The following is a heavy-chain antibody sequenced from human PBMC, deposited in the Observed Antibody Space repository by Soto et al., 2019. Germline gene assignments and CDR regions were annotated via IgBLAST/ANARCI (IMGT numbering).Heavy chain of an antibody. J-gene: IGHJ2*01. CDR3: AHLTYCLDRSAYYWYFER. V-gene: IGHV2-5*02. Sequence: QITLKESGPTLVKPTQTLTLTCTFSGFSLSTSGVGVGWIRQPPGKALEWLALIYWDDDKRYSPSLKSRLTITKDTSKNQVVLTMTNMDPVDTATYYCAHLTYCLDRSAYYWYFERWGRGNLVNVSS. D-gene: IGHD3-22*01. CDR2: IYWDDDK. CDR1: GFSLSTSGVG.